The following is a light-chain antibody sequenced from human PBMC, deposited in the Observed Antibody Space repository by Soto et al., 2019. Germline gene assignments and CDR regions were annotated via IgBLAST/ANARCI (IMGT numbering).Light chain of an antibody. CDR3: QHYNSYSEA. J-gene: IGKJ1*01. V-gene: IGKV1-17*01. Sequence: IQMTQSPSSLSASVGDRVTISCRASQGIGNALGWYQQKPGKLPKVLIYGASNLQSGVPSRFSGSGSGTEFTLTISSLQPDDFATYYCQHYNSYSEAFGQGTKVDIK. CDR2: GAS. CDR1: QGIGNA.